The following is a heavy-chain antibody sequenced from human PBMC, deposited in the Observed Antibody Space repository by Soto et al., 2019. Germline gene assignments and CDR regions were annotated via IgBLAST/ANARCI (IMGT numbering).Heavy chain of an antibody. D-gene: IGHD6-19*01. CDR3: ARDWSSSDWFPHIDY. CDR1: GFTFRSYS. J-gene: IGHJ4*02. V-gene: IGHV3-21*06. Sequence: GGSLRLSCAASGFTFRSYSINWVRQAPGKGLEWASSISGSSSFIYYADSVKGRFTISRDNAKNSLYLQMNSLRAEDTAVYYCARDWSSSDWFPHIDYWGQGTLVTVSS. CDR2: ISGSSSFI.